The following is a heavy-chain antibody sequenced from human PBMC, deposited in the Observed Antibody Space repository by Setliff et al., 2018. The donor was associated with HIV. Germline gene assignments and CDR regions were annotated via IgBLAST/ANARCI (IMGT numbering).Heavy chain of an antibody. CDR2: IYYSGST. J-gene: IGHJ4*02. V-gene: IGHV4-39*07. CDR3: ARAVQLGYFDY. Sequence: SETLSLTCTASGGSISSSSYYWGWIRQPPGKGLEWIGSIYYSGSTYYNPSLKSRVTISVDTSKNQFSLKLSSVTAADTAVYYCARAVQLGYFDYWGQGTLVTVSS. CDR1: GGSISSSSYY. D-gene: IGHD6-6*01.